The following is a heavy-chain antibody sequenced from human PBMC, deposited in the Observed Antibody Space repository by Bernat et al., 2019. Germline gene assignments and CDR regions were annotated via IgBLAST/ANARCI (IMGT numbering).Heavy chain of an antibody. CDR1: GYTLTELS. D-gene: IGHD6-19*01. CDR3: ARKGRSRARSKLAQWLVPGVRSGDDAFDI. J-gene: IGHJ3*02. CDR2: FDPEDGET. V-gene: IGHV1-24*01. Sequence: QVQLVQSGAEVKKPGASVKVSCKVSGYTLTELSMHWVRQAPGKGLEWMGGFDPEDGETIYAQKFQGRVPMTEDTSTDTAYMELSSLRSEDTAVYYCARKGRSRARSKLAQWLVPGVRSGDDAFDIWGQGTMVTVSS.